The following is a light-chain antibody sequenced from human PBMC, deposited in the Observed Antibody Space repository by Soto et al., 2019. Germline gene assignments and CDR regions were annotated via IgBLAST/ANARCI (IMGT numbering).Light chain of an antibody. CDR1: QSIDNS. CDR2: AAS. J-gene: IGKJ1*01. Sequence: DIQMTQSPSTLSSSVGDTVTITCRASQSIDNSLSGYQQKPGKAPNRLIFAASTLVRGVRARFSGRGSGTEITLTISVLQAVGYSTFYWQRCHPDCTFGPGTKVEIK. V-gene: IGKV1-5*01. CDR3: QRCHPDCT.